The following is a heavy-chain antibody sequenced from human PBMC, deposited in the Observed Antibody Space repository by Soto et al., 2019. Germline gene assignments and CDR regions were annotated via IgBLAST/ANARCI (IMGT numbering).Heavy chain of an antibody. CDR3: ARPLMVRGDLYYYYGMDV. Sequence: QVQLVESGGGVVQPGRSLRLSCAASGFTFSSYGMQWVRQAPGKGLEWVAVIWYDGSNKYYADSVKGRFTISRDNSKNTLYLQMNSLRAEDTAVYYCARPLMVRGDLYYYYGMDVWGQGTTVTVSS. J-gene: IGHJ6*02. V-gene: IGHV3-33*01. CDR2: IWYDGSNK. CDR1: GFTFSSYG. D-gene: IGHD3-10*01.